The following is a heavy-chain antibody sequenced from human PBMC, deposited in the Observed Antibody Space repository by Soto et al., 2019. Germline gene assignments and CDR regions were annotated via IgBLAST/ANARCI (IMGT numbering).Heavy chain of an antibody. Sequence: PGESLKISCQGTGYRFSSSWIGCVRQKPGKGLEWLGNVYPSDSDVRYSPAFEGQVTTSADNSISTAYMQLRSLKASDTAIYYCARSLVTDYCYYGMDVWGQGTKVAVSS. J-gene: IGHJ6*02. CDR3: ARSLVTDYCYYGMDV. V-gene: IGHV5-51*01. CDR1: GYRFSSSW. D-gene: IGHD1-26*01. CDR2: VYPSDSDV.